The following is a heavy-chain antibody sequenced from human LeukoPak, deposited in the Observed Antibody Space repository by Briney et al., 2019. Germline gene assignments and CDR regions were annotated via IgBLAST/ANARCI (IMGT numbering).Heavy chain of an antibody. J-gene: IGHJ5*02. D-gene: IGHD5-12*01. CDR1: GGPISSGGYY. CDR2: IYYSGST. CDR3: ARDSVASHWFDP. Sequence: PSETLSLTCTVSGGPISSGGYYWSWIRQHPGKGLEWIGYIYYSGSTYYNPSLKSRVTISVDTSKNQFSLKLSSVTAADTAVYYCARDSVASHWFDPWGQGTLVTVSS. V-gene: IGHV4-31*03.